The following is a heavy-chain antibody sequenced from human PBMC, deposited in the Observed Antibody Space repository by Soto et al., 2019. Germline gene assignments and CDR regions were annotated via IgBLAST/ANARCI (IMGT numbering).Heavy chain of an antibody. V-gene: IGHV1-3*05. CDR3: ARDGGDCGYRLTYYYYIGMDV. CDR1: GYAFSSYA. CDR2: INIGSGNT. Sequence: QVQLVQSGAEEKQPGASVRVSCKASGYAFSSYAMHWVRQAPGQRLEWMGWINIGSGNTEYSQNFQDRITITRDTADSTGYMELSSLRSEDTAVYYCARDGGDCGYRLTYYYYIGMDVWGQGTTVTVSS. D-gene: IGHD2-21*02. J-gene: IGHJ6*02.